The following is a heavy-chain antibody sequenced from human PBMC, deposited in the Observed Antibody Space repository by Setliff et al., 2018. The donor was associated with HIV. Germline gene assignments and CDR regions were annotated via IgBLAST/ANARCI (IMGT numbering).Heavy chain of an antibody. CDR1: GGSFSDYY. CDR3: ARREDGSGSYFNHWFDP. Sequence: PSETLSLTCAVYGGSFSDYYWTWIRQSPGKGLEWIGEINHRGSTNYNPSLKSRVTVSIDTSKNHFSLRLSSVTAADTAVYFCARREDGSGSYFNHWFDPWGQGTLVTVSS. V-gene: IGHV4-34*01. CDR2: INHRGST. J-gene: IGHJ5*02. D-gene: IGHD3-10*01.